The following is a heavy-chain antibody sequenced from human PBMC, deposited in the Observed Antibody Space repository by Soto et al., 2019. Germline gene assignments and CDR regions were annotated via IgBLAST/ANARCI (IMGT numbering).Heavy chain of an antibody. CDR3: ARDPHEFWTSYWFDP. V-gene: IGHV1-18*01. J-gene: IGHJ5*02. Sequence: RASVKVSCKTSGYTFNTYGINCVRQAPGQGLELMGWISAYDGKTTYAEKFQGRVTLTTDTSTSTAYMELRSLRSDDTAIYYCARDPHEFWTSYWFDPWGQGTPVTVSS. CDR1: GYTFNTYG. CDR2: ISAYDGKT. D-gene: IGHD3-3*01.